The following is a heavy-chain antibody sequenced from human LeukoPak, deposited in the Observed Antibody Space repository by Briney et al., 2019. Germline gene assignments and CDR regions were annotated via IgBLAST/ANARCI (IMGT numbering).Heavy chain of an antibody. Sequence: GGSLRLSCAASGFTVNSNYMSWVRQAPGKGLEWVSVIYSGGSTYYADSVKGRFTISRDNSKNTLYLQMNSLRAEDTAVYYCARETYYYDSSGYYPGAFDIWGQGTMVTVSS. D-gene: IGHD3-22*01. CDR3: ARETYYYDSSGYYPGAFDI. V-gene: IGHV3-53*01. CDR1: GFTVNSNY. J-gene: IGHJ3*02. CDR2: IYSGGST.